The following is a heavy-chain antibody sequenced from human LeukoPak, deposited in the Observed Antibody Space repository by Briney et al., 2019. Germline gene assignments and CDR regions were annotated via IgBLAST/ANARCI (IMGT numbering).Heavy chain of an antibody. Sequence: PGGSLRLSCAASGFTFSSYGMHWVRQAPGKGLEWVAFIRYDGSNKYYADSVKGRFTISRDNSKNTLYLQMNSLRAEDTAVYYCAKDRRGWEPGYFDYWGQGTLVTVSS. D-gene: IGHD4-23*01. CDR2: IRYDGSNK. CDR3: AKDRRGWEPGYFDY. CDR1: GFTFSSYG. J-gene: IGHJ4*02. V-gene: IGHV3-30*02.